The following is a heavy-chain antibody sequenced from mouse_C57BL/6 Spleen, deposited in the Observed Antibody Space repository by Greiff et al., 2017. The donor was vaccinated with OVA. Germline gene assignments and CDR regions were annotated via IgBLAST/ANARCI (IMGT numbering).Heavy chain of an antibody. D-gene: IGHD2-3*01. J-gene: IGHJ4*01. Sequence: EVKVVESGGGLVKPGGSLKLSCAASGFTFSDYGMHWVRQAPEKGLEWVAYISSGSSTIYYADTVKGRFTISRDNAKNTLFLQMTSLRSEDTAMYYCARRYDGYYGYAMDYWGQGTSVTVSS. V-gene: IGHV5-17*01. CDR2: ISSGSSTI. CDR1: GFTFSDYG. CDR3: ARRYDGYYGYAMDY.